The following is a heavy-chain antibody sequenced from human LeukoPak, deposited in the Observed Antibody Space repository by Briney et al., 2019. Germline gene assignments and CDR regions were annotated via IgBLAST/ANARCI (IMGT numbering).Heavy chain of an antibody. D-gene: IGHD2-21*02. V-gene: IGHV4-59*01. Sequence: RAPETLSLTCTVSGGSISSYYWSWIRQPPGKGLEWIGYVYYSGSTNYNPSLKSRVTISVDTSKNQFSLKLSSVTAADTAVYYCARDDGVTAPFDYWGQGTLVTVSS. CDR3: ARDDGVTAPFDY. CDR1: GGSISSYY. CDR2: VYYSGST. J-gene: IGHJ4*02.